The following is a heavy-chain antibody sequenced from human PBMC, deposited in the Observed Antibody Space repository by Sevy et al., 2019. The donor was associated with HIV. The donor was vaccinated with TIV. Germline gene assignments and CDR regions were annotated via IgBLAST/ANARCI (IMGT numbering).Heavy chain of an antibody. CDR1: GGTFSSYA. V-gene: IGHV1-69*13. J-gene: IGHJ4*02. CDR2: IIPIFGTA. Sequence: ASVKVSCKASGGTFSSYAIRWVRQAPGQGLEWMGGIIPIFGTANYAQKFQGRVTITADESTSTAYMELSSLGSEDTAVYYCARDSSGLTLGYWGQGTLVTVSS. D-gene: IGHD3-22*01. CDR3: ARDSSGLTLGY.